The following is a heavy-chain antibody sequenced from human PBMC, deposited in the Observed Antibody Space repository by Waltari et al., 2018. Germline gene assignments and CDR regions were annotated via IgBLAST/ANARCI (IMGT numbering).Heavy chain of an antibody. CDR1: GYTFTGYY. J-gene: IGHJ3*02. V-gene: IGHV1-2*02. Sequence: QVQLVQSGAEVKKPGGSVKVSCKDSGYTFTGYYILWFRKALGQGLEWMGWINPNSGGTIYAQNFQGRVTMTRDTSISTAYMELSRLRSDDTALYYCATGIVVVPAANRGYAFDIWGQGTMVTVSS. CDR2: INPNSGGT. D-gene: IGHD2-2*01. CDR3: ATGIVVVPAANRGYAFDI.